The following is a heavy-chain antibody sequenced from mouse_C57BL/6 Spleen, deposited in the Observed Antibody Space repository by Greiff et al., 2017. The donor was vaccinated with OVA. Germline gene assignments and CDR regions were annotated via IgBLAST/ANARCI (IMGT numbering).Heavy chain of an antibody. Sequence: EVQLVESGPELVKPGASVKISCKASGYSFTDYNMNWVKQSNGKSLEWIGVINPNYGTTSYNQKFKGKATLTVDQSSSTAYMQLNSLTSEDSAVYYCARGGGSSYPFYYAMDYWGQGTSVTVSS. V-gene: IGHV1-39*01. D-gene: IGHD1-1*01. CDR1: GYSFTDYN. J-gene: IGHJ4*01. CDR3: ARGGGSSYPFYYAMDY. CDR2: INPNYGTT.